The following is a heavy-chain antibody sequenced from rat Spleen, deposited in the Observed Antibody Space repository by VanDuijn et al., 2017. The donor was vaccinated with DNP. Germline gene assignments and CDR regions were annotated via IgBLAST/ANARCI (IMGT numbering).Heavy chain of an antibody. CDR2: IRTKPNNYAT. CDR1: GFTFSNAA. Sequence: VQVVESGGGLVQPKESLKISCAASGFTFSNAAMYWVRQAPGKGLEWVARIRTKPNNYATYYADSVKGRFTISRDDSKSMVYLQMDNLKTEDTAMYYCTAAGVYYGLLQDWGQGVMVTVSS. CDR3: TAAGVYYGLLQD. J-gene: IGHJ2*01. V-gene: IGHV10-5*01. D-gene: IGHD1-6*01.